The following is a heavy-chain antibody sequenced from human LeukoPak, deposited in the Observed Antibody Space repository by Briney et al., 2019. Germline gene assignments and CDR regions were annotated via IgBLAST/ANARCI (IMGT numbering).Heavy chain of an antibody. CDR2: ISWNSGSI. CDR3: AKDHDLYGDYFDY. J-gene: IGHJ4*02. CDR1: GFTFDDYA. D-gene: IGHD4-17*01. V-gene: IGHV3-9*01. Sequence: GRSLRLSCAASGFTFDDYAMHWVRQAPGKGLEWVSSISWNSGSIGYADSVKGRFTISRDNAKNSLYLQMNSLRAEDTALYYCAKDHDLYGDYFDYWGQGTLVTVSS.